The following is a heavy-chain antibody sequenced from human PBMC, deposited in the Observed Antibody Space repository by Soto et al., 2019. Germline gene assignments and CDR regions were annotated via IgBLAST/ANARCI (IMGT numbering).Heavy chain of an antibody. V-gene: IGHV1-69*13. CDR3: ARGDILTGYYIGPFDY. CDR1: GGTFSSYA. CDR2: IIPIFGTA. Sequence: SVKVSCKASGGTFSSYAISWVRQAPGQGLEWMGGIIPIFGTANYAQKFRGRVTITADESTSTAYMELSSLRSEDTAVYYCARGDILTGYYIGPFDYWGQGTLVTVSS. D-gene: IGHD3-9*01. J-gene: IGHJ4*02.